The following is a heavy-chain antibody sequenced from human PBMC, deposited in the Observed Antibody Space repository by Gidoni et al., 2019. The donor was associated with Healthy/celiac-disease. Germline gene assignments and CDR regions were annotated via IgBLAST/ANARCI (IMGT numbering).Heavy chain of an antibody. D-gene: IGHD2-15*01. J-gene: IGHJ4*02. Sequence: QVQLQQWGAGLLKPSETLSLTCAVYGGSFSGYYWSWIRQPPGKGLEWIGEINHSGSTNYNPSLKRRVTISVDTSKNQFSLKLSSVTAADTAVYYCARGYCSGGSCYYLDWGQGTLVTVSS. CDR3: ARGYCSGGSCYYLD. CDR2: INHSGST. V-gene: IGHV4-34*01. CDR1: GGSFSGYY.